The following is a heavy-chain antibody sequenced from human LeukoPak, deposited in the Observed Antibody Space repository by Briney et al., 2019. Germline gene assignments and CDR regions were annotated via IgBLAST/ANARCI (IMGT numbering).Heavy chain of an antibody. CDR2: IYHSGST. CDR3: ARERRPFDY. CDR1: GYSISSGYY. Sequence: ASETLSLTCTVSGYSISSGYYWGWIRQPPGKGLEWIGSIYHSGSTYYNPSLKSRVTISVDTSKNQFSLKLSSVTAADTAVYYCARERRPFDYWGQGTLVTVSS. V-gene: IGHV4-38-2*02. J-gene: IGHJ4*02.